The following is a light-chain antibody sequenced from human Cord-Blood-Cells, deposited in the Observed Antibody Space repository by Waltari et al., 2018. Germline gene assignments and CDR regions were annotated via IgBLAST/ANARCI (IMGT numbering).Light chain of an antibody. V-gene: IGKV3-15*01. CDR1: QSVSSN. CDR2: GAS. Sequence: EIVMTQSPATLSVSPGERATLSCRASQSVSSNLAWYQQKPGQAPRLLIYGASTRANGIPARFMGSGSGTEFTLAISSLQSEDFAVYCCQQYNNGPRTFGQGTKVEVK. J-gene: IGKJ1*01. CDR3: QQYNNGPRT.